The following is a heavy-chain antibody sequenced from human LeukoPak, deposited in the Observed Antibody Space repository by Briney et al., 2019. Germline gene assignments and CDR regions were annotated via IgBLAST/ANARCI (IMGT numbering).Heavy chain of an antibody. V-gene: IGHV1-46*01. D-gene: IGHD2-15*01. J-gene: IGHJ4*02. CDR3: ARGGDIVVVVESTDFDY. CDR2: INPSGGSA. CDR1: GYIFTSYY. Sequence: ASVKVSCKASGYIFTSYYLHWVRQAPGQGLEWMGIINPSGGSASYEQKFQGRVTMTRDTSTSTIYMELYSLRSEDTAVYYCARGGDIVVVVESTDFDYWGQGTLVTVSS.